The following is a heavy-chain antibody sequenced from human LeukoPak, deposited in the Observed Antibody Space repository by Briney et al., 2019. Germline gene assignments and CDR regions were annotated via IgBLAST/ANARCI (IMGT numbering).Heavy chain of an antibody. J-gene: IGHJ6*03. V-gene: IGHV1-18*01. CDR2: ISAYSGHT. CDR3: ARDVSTVTTRGDYYYYMDV. Sequence: ASVKVSCKASGYTVTTYGINWVRQAPGQGLEWVGWISAYSGHTKYAQRLQGRVTMTTDTSTNTAYMQLTSLRSDDTAVYYCARDVSTVTTRGDYYYYMDVWGKGTTVTVSS. CDR1: GYTVTTYG. D-gene: IGHD4-17*01.